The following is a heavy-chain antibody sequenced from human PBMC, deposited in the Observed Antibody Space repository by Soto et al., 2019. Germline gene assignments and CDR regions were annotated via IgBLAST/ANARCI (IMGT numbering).Heavy chain of an antibody. CDR1: GGSISSSSYY. CDR3: ARRYGDCFDY. V-gene: IGHV4-61*05. J-gene: IGHJ4*02. CDR2: IYYSGST. D-gene: IGHD4-17*01. Sequence: ASETLSLTCTVSGGSISSSSYYWGWIRQPPGKGLEWIGYIYYSGSTNYNPSLKSRVTISVDTSKNQFSLKLSSVTAADTAVYYCARRYGDCFDYWGQGTLVTVSS.